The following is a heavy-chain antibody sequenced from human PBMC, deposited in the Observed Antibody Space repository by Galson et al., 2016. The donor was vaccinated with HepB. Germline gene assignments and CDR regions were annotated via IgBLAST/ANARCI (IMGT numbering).Heavy chain of an antibody. CDR1: GVTSNDHA. CDR2: IYWSSTRI. CDR3: GKDLLAGGMDV. J-gene: IGHJ6*02. D-gene: IGHD6-19*01. V-gene: IGHV3-9*02. Sequence: SLRLSCAASGVTSNDHAMHWVRQAPGKGLEWVSGIYWSSTRIDYADSVKGRFTISRGNAKNFLYLQMNSLRAEDTAVYYCGKDLLAGGMDVWGQGTTVTVSS.